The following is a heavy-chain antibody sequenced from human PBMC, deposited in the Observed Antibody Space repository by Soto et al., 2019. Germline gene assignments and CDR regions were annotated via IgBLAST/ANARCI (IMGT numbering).Heavy chain of an antibody. CDR2: IIPIFGTA. V-gene: IGHV1-69*13. Sequence: SVKVSCKASGGTFSSYAISWVRQAPGQGLEWMGGIIPIFGTANYAQKFQGRVTITADDSTSTAYMELSSLRSEDTAVYYCARPEEDYYYYGMDVWGQGTTVTVSS. CDR3: ARPEEDYYYYGMDV. J-gene: IGHJ6*02. CDR1: GGTFSSYA.